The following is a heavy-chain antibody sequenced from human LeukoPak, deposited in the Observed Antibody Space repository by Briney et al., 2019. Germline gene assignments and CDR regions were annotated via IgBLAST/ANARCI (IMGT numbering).Heavy chain of an antibody. J-gene: IGHJ4*02. Sequence: GEPLRISCKGSGYSFTSYWISWVRQMPGKGLEWMGRIDPSDSYTNYSPSFQGHVTISADKSISTAYLQWSSLKASDTAMYYCARQSAYYDSSGYHGDYWGQGTLVTASS. CDR2: IDPSDSYT. V-gene: IGHV5-10-1*01. D-gene: IGHD3-22*01. CDR3: ARQSAYYDSSGYHGDY. CDR1: GYSFTSYW.